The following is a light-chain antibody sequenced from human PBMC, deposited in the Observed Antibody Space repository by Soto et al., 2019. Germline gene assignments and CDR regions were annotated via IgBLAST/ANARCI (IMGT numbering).Light chain of an antibody. Sequence: QSALTQPASVSGSPGQSITISCTGTSSDVGGYNYVSWYQQHPGNAPQLMIYDVSNRPSGVSSLFSASKSSTTASLTISGLQAEDAADYYCRSYTSSSTVVFGGGTKLTVL. CDR1: SSDVGGYNY. CDR3: RSYTSSSTVV. CDR2: DVS. J-gene: IGLJ2*01. V-gene: IGLV2-14*01.